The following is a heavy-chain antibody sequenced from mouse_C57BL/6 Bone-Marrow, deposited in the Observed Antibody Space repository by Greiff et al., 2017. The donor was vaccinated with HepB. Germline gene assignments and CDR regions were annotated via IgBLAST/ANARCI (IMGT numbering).Heavy chain of an antibody. V-gene: IGHV1-78*01. Sequence: QVQLQQSDAELVKPGASVKISCKVSGYTFTDHTIHWMKQRPEQGLEWIGYIYPRDGSTKYNEKFKGKATLTADKSSSTAYMQLNSLTSEDSAVYYCARSGAYYGSSLYYAMDYWGQGTSVTVSS. D-gene: IGHD1-1*01. J-gene: IGHJ4*01. CDR2: IYPRDGST. CDR1: GYTFTDHT. CDR3: ARSGAYYGSSLYYAMDY.